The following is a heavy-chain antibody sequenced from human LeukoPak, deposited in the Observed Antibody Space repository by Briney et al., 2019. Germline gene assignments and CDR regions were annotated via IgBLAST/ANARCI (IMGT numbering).Heavy chain of an antibody. D-gene: IGHD6-19*01. CDR3: ARDPTNTSGRYAYFDY. J-gene: IGHJ4*02. CDR2: MSGYNGDT. Sequence: ASVRVSFTASGYTFTHHGITWVRQAPGQGVEWMGWMSGYNGDTHYAQNFRGRVTLTTDTSTSTAYMELRSLRSDDTAVYYCARDPTNTSGRYAYFDYWGQGTLVTISS. V-gene: IGHV1-18*01. CDR1: GYTFTHHG.